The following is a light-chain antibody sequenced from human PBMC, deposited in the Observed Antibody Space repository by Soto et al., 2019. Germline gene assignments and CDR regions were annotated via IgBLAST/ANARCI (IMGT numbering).Light chain of an antibody. J-gene: IGLJ2*01. CDR1: NIGSKS. Sequence: SYELTQPPSVSVAPGKTARITCGGNNIGSKSGHWYQQKPGQAPVLVIYYDSDRPSGLPERFSGSNSGNTATLTISRVEAGDEAAYYCQVWDSSSDHPVVFGGGTKLTVL. V-gene: IGLV3-21*04. CDR3: QVWDSSSDHPVV. CDR2: YDS.